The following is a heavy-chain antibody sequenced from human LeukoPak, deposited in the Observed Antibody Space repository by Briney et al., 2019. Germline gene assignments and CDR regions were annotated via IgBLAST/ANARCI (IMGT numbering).Heavy chain of an antibody. CDR2: IGASGGST. V-gene: IGHV3-23*01. J-gene: IGHJ4*02. D-gene: IGHD6-13*01. CDR1: GFTFSSYA. Sequence: GGSLRLSCATSGFTFSSYAMSWVRQAPGKGLEWVSGIGASGGSTYYADSVKGRFTISRDNSKNTLYLQMNSLRAEDTAVYYCAKRRIAAAGLHFDYWGQGTLVTVSS. CDR3: AKRRIAAAGLHFDY.